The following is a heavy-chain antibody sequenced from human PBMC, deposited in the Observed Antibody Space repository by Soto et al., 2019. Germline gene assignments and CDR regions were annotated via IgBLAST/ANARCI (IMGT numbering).Heavy chain of an antibody. V-gene: IGHV3-48*01. CDR1: GFTFSSYS. CDR3: ARDSGYSYGPFAY. J-gene: IGHJ4*02. Sequence: EVQLVESGGGLVQPGGSLRLSCAASGFTFSSYSMNWVRQAPGKGLEWVSYISSSSSTIYYADSVKGRFTISRDNAKNQRYLQMNSLRAEDTAVYYCARDSGYSYGPFAYWGQGTLVTVSS. D-gene: IGHD5-18*01. CDR2: ISSSSSTI.